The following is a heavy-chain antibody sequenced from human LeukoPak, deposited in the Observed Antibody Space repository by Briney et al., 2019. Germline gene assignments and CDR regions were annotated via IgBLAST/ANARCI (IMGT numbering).Heavy chain of an antibody. D-gene: IGHD1-26*01. J-gene: IGHJ4*02. Sequence: PGGSLRLSCAASGFTFDDYGMSWVRQAPGKGLEWVANIKQDGSEKYYVDSVKGRFTISRDNAKNSLYLQMNSLRAEDTAVYYCARDLGSTGVFDYWGQGTLVTVSS. CDR2: IKQDGSEK. V-gene: IGHV3-7*01. CDR1: GFTFDDYG. CDR3: ARDLGSTGVFDY.